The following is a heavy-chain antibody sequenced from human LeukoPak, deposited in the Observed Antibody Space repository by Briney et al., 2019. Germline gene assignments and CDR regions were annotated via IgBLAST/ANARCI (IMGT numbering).Heavy chain of an antibody. CDR2: ISSSGSTI. J-gene: IGHJ4*02. V-gene: IGHV3-48*03. CDR1: GFTFSSYE. Sequence: GGSLRLSCAASGFTFSSYEMNWVRQAPGRGLEWVSYISSSGSTIYYADSVKGRFTISRDNAKNSLYLQMNSLRAEDTAVYYCARTSMITFGGVIVIPFDYWGQGTLVTVSS. CDR3: ARTSMITFGGVIVIPFDY. D-gene: IGHD3-16*02.